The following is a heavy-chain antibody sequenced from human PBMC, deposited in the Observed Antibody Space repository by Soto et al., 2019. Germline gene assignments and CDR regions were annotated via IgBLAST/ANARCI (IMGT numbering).Heavy chain of an antibody. J-gene: IGHJ4*02. V-gene: IGHV3-30-3*01. CDR1: GFTFSSYA. Sequence: QVQLVESGGGVVQPGRSLRLSCAASGFTFSSYAMHRVRQAPGKGLEWVAVISYDGSNKYYADSVKGRFTISRDNSKNTLYLQMNSLRAEDTAVYYCAREEGSFWGQGTLVTVSS. CDR3: AREEGSF. CDR2: ISYDGSNK.